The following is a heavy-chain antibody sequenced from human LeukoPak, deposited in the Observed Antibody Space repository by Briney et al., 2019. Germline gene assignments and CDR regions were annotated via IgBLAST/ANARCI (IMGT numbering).Heavy chain of an antibody. CDR1: GFTFYNFA. Sequence: GGSLRLSCAASGFTFYNFAMGWVRQAPGKGLEWVSGVSANGVYTFYAGSVRGRFTISRDNFKTTLYLEMHSLRAEDTAVYYCVKYVGGDNGDLYLGDSWGHGTLVTVSS. CDR2: VSANGVYT. J-gene: IGHJ4*03. D-gene: IGHD4-17*01. V-gene: IGHV3-23*01. CDR3: VKYVGGDNGDLYLGDS.